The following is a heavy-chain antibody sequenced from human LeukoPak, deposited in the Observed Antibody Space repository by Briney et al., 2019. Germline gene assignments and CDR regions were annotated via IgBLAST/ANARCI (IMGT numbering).Heavy chain of an antibody. CDR1: GFPFGTYG. CDR2: IWYDGSNK. J-gene: IGHJ3*02. D-gene: IGHD5/OR15-5a*01. CDR3: ARGVPPDI. Sequence: GESLKISCAASGFPFGTYGMYWVRQAPGKGLEWVAVIWYDGSNKYYVDSVKGRFTISRDNSKNTLYLQMNSLRAEDTAMYYCARGVPPDIWGQGTMVTVSS. V-gene: IGHV3-33*01.